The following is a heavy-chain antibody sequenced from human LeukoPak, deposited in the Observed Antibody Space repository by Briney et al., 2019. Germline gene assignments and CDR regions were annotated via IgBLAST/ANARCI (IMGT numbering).Heavy chain of an antibody. CDR1: GFTFSSYS. CDR3: ASFDTQIEYQLYPLPFYYYMDV. D-gene: IGHD2-2*01. Sequence: GGSLRLSCAASGFTFSSYSMNWVRQAPGKGLEWVSSISSSSSYIYYADSVKGRFTISRDNAKNSLYLQMNSLRAEDTAVYYCASFDTQIEYQLYPLPFYYYMDVWGKGTTVTVSS. CDR2: ISSSSSYI. J-gene: IGHJ6*03. V-gene: IGHV3-21*01.